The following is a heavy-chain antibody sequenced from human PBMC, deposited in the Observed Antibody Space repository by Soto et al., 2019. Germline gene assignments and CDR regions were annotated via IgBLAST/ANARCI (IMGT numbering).Heavy chain of an antibody. CDR3: AKDYNHPSPGYYGDYVPWFDP. D-gene: IGHD4-17*01. J-gene: IGHJ5*02. V-gene: IGHV3-30*18. Sequence: GGSLRLSCAASGFTFSSYGMHWVRQAPGKGLEWVAVISYDGSNKYYADSVKGRFTISRDNSKNTLYLQMNSLRAEDTAVYYFAKDYNHPSPGYYGDYVPWFDPWGQGTLVTVSS. CDR1: GFTFSSYG. CDR2: ISYDGSNK.